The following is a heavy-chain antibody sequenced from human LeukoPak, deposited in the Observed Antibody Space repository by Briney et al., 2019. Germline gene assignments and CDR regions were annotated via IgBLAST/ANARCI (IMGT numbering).Heavy chain of an antibody. CDR1: AGSISNYY. V-gene: IGHV4-59*08. Sequence: SETLSLTCTVSAGSISNYYWSWIRQPPGKGLEWIGYIYYSGSTYYNPSLKSRVTISVDTSKNQFSLKLSSVTAADTAVYYCARALYGGKPSYYYYGMDVWGQGTTVTVSS. J-gene: IGHJ6*02. CDR2: IYYSGST. D-gene: IGHD4-23*01. CDR3: ARALYGGKPSYYYYGMDV.